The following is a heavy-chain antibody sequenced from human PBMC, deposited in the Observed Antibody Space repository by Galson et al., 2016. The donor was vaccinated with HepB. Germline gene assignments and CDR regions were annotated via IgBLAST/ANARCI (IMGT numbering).Heavy chain of an antibody. J-gene: IGHJ4*02. Sequence: SVKVSCKASGYTFTNNGISCVRQAPGQGPEWKAWISAYSGNTNYAQKLLDRVTLTKDTSASTVYMELRSLRSDDTAMYYCARDRDAALDYWGQGALVTVSS. V-gene: IGHV1-18*01. CDR3: ARDRDAALDY. CDR2: ISAYSGNT. CDR1: GYTFTNNG. D-gene: IGHD6-13*01.